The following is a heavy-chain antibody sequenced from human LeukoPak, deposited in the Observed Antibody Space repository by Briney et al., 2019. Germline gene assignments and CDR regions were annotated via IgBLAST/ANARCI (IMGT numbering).Heavy chain of an antibody. CDR3: ARESCGSWGCWFDP. Sequence: GGSLRLSCAASGFTFSSYSMNWVRQAPGKGQEWVSYISSSSSTIYYADSVKGRFTISRDNAKNSLYLQMNSLRAEDTAVYYCARESCGSWGCWFDPWGQGTLVTVSS. V-gene: IGHV3-48*04. CDR2: ISSSSSTI. J-gene: IGHJ5*02. D-gene: IGHD2-15*01. CDR1: GFTFSSYS.